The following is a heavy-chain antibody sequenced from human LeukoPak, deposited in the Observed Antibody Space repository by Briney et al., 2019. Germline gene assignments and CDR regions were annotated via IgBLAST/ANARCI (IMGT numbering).Heavy chain of an antibody. CDR1: GFTFTNAW. Sequence: GGSLRLSCTASGFTFTNAWMSWVRQAPGKGLEWVARIKSKINGGAKHYAAPLKGRFTISRDDSENTLYLQMNGLITEDTAVYYCATGGRDGAFQFDSWGQGTLVTVSS. CDR3: ATGGRDGAFQFDS. J-gene: IGHJ4*02. V-gene: IGHV3-15*01. CDR2: IKSKINGGAK. D-gene: IGHD5-24*01.